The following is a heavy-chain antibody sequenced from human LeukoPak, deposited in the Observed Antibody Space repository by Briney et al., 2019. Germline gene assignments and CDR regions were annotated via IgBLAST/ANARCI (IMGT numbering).Heavy chain of an antibody. CDR2: IIPIFGTA. V-gene: IGHV1-69*13. CDR3: ARTLIGRLWILHDAFDI. J-gene: IGHJ3*02. CDR1: GGTFSSYA. D-gene: IGHD5-18*01. Sequence: SVKVSCKASGGTFSSYAISWVRQAPGQGLEWMGGIIPIFGTANYAQKFQGRVTITADESTSTAYMGLSSLRSEDTAVYYCARTLIGRLWILHDAFDIWGQGTMVTVSS.